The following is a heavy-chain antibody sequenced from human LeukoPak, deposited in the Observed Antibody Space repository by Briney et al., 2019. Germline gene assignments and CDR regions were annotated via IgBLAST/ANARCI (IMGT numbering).Heavy chain of an antibody. V-gene: IGHV4-30-4*01. D-gene: IGHD2-2*01. CDR1: GGSISSGDYY. J-gene: IGHJ3*02. CDR2: IYYSGST. Sequence: PSETLSLTCTVSGGSISSGDYYWSWMRQPPGQGLEGIGYIYYSGSTYYNPPLKSRVTISVDTSKNQSSLQLSSVTAADTAVYYCARALRNIVVVPPAMSAFDIWGQGTMVTVSS. CDR3: ARALRNIVVVPPAMSAFDI.